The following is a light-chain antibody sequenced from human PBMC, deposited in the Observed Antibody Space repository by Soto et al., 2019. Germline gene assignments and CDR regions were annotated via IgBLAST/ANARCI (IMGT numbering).Light chain of an antibody. J-gene: IGLJ1*01. Sequence: SYELTQPPSVPVAPGQTARIPCGGNNIGSIAVHWYQQKPGRAPVLVVYDDSDRPSGIPERFSGSNSGNTATLTISRVEVGDEADYYCQVWDGSSDHYVFGTGTKVTVL. CDR3: QVWDGSSDHYV. V-gene: IGLV3-21*02. CDR2: DDS. CDR1: NIGSIA.